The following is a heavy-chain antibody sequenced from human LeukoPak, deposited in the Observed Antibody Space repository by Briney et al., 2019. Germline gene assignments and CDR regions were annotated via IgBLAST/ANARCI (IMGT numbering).Heavy chain of an antibody. CDR3: ARGQLVPRSLDY. CDR1: GYTFTGYY. CDR2: INPKSGGT. J-gene: IGHJ4*02. Sequence: VASVKVSCKASGYTFTGYYMHWVRQAPGQGLEWMGWINPKSGGTNYAQKFQGRVTMTRDTSISTAYMELSRLRSDDTAVYYCARGQLVPRSLDYWGQGTLVTVSS. V-gene: IGHV1-2*02. D-gene: IGHD6-6*01.